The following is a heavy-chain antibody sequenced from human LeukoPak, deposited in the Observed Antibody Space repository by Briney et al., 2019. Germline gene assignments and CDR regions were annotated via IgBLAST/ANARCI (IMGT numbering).Heavy chain of an antibody. J-gene: IGHJ4*02. Sequence: SETLSLTCTVSGGSISSYYWSWIRQPPGKGLEWIGYIYYSGISNYNPSLKSRVTMSVDTSKNQFSLKLSSVTAADTDMYYCARDRYYYGSGSYFFDYWGQGTLVTVSS. CDR2: IYYSGIS. D-gene: IGHD3-10*01. CDR3: ARDRYYYGSGSYFFDY. V-gene: IGHV4-59*12. CDR1: GGSISSYY.